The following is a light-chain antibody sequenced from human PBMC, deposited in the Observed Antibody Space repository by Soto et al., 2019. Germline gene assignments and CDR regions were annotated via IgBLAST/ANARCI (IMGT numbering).Light chain of an antibody. CDR2: HAF. CDR3: HQYATAPLT. Sequence: EIVLTQSPGTLSLSPGERAALSCRASQSVGNNFLGWYQQKPDQSPRLLIYHAFNRATGIPDRFSGTASGTDFTLIITRLEPEDFAVYFCHQYATAPLTFGGGTKVEIK. CDR1: QSVGNNF. J-gene: IGKJ4*01. V-gene: IGKV3-20*01.